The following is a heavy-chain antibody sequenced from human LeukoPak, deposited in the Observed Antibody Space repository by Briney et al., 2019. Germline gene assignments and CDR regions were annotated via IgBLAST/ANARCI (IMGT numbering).Heavy chain of an antibody. CDR2: IDPAGGGI. J-gene: IGHJ3*02. Sequence: GGSLTLSCAASGFSFSSSWMRWVRQAPGKGLEWVADIDPAGGGIVYVDSVKGRFTISRDNAKSSVYLQMSGLRAEDSAAYYCARDPENGALDIWGQGTMVTVSS. V-gene: IGHV3-7*01. CDR1: GFSFSSSW. CDR3: ARDPENGALDI. D-gene: IGHD1-1*01.